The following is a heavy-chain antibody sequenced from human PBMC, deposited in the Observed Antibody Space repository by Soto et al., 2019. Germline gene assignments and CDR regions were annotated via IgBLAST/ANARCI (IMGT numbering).Heavy chain of an antibody. D-gene: IGHD6-25*01. J-gene: IGHJ6*03. Sequence: EVQLVESGGGLVQPGGSLRLSCAASGFTFSSYSMNWVRQAPGKGLEWVSYISSSSSTIYYADSVKGRFTISRDNAKNSLYLQKNELRAEDTAVYYCAREQRAADESTGYYYYYYMDVWGKGTTVTVSS. CDR3: AREQRAADESTGYYYYYYMDV. V-gene: IGHV3-48*01. CDR1: GFTFSSYS. CDR2: ISSSSSTI.